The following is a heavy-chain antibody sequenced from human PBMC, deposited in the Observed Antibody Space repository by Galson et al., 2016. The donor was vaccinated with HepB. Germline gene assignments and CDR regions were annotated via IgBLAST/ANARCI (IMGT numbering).Heavy chain of an antibody. CDR2: IKGDGSTT. D-gene: IGHD3-3*01. CDR1: GFTFSNFA. Sequence: SLRLSCAASGFTFSNFAMFWVRQAPGTGRVWVSRIKGDGSTTNYADSVKGRFTISRDNAKNTLYLQMNSLRAEDTAAYYCATYYDFWSGFDNWGQGTLVTVSS. CDR3: ATYYDFWSGFDN. J-gene: IGHJ4*02. V-gene: IGHV3-74*01.